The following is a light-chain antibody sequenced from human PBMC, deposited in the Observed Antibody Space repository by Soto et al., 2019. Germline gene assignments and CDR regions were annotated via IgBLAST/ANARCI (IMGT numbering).Light chain of an antibody. CDR3: QQRSNWPSFT. V-gene: IGKV3-11*01. CDR2: DAS. CDR1: QSVSSY. Sequence: EIVLTQSRATLSLSPGERAILSCRASQSVSSYLAWYQQKPGQAPRLLIYDASNRATGIPARFSGSGSGTDFSLTISSLEPEDFAVYYCQQRSNWPSFTFGPGTKVDIK. J-gene: IGKJ3*01.